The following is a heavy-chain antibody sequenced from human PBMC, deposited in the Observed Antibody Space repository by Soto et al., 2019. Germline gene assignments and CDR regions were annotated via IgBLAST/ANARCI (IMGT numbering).Heavy chain of an antibody. CDR2: ISGSGGST. Sequence: EVQLLESGGGLVQPGGSLRLSCAASGFTFSSYAMSWVRQAPGKGLEWVSAISGSGGSTYYADSVKGRFTISRDNSKNTLYLQMNSLRAEDTAVYYCAESGYDYSGYFDYWGQGTLVNVSS. J-gene: IGHJ4*02. CDR1: GFTFSSYA. V-gene: IGHV3-23*01. D-gene: IGHD5-12*01. CDR3: AESGYDYSGYFDY.